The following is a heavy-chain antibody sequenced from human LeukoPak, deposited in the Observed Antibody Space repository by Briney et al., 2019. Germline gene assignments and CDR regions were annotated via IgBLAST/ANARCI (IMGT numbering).Heavy chain of an antibody. CDR3: AMNSSVAGTFIGY. CDR2: ISSSSSYI. V-gene: IGHV3-21*01. CDR1: GFTFSSYS. Sequence: GGSLRLSCAASGFTFSSYSMNWVRQAPGKGLELVSSISSSSSYIYYADSMKGQFTISRDNAKNSLYLQMNSLRAEDTAVYYCAMNSSVAGTFIGYWGQGTLVTVSS. J-gene: IGHJ4*02. D-gene: IGHD6-19*01.